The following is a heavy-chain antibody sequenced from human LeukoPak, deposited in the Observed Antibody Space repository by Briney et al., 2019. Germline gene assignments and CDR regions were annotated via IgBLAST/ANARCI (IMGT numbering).Heavy chain of an antibody. V-gene: IGHV4-59*12. CDR2: IYYSGST. J-gene: IGHJ4*02. CDR1: GGSISSYY. Sequence: SETLSLTCTVSGGSISSYYWSWIRQPPEKGLEWIGYIYYSGSTNSNPSLKSRVTMSVDTSNNQLSLKVISVTAADTAVYYCARDKYYYDSSGYYRFDYWGQGTLVTVSS. CDR3: ARDKYYYDSSGYYRFDY. D-gene: IGHD3-22*01.